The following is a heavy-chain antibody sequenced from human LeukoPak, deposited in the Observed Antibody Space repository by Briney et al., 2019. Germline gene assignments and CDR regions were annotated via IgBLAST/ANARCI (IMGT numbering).Heavy chain of an antibody. CDR2: IYYSGST. J-gene: IGHJ4*02. D-gene: IGHD6-13*01. CDR1: GGSISSYY. Sequence: SETLSLTCTVSGGSISSYYWSWIRQPPGKGLEWIGYIYYSGSTNYNPSLKSRVTISVDTSKNQFSLKLSSVTAADTAVYYCARDSEQTYDYWGQGTLVTVSS. CDR3: ARDSEQTYDY. V-gene: IGHV4-59*01.